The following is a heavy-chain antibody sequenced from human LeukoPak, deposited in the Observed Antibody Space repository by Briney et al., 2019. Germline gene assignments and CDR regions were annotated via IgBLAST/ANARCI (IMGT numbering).Heavy chain of an antibody. CDR3: ARGDFNDYGDYVDAFEI. J-gene: IGHJ3*02. Sequence: GGSLRPSCAASGFTFSSYWMSWVRQAPGKGLEWVANIKPDGSEKYCVDSVKGRFTISRDNAKKSLYLQMNSLRAEDTAVYYCARGDFNDYGDYVDAFEIWGQGTMVTVSA. CDR2: IKPDGSEK. D-gene: IGHD4-17*01. V-gene: IGHV3-7*01. CDR1: GFTFSSYW.